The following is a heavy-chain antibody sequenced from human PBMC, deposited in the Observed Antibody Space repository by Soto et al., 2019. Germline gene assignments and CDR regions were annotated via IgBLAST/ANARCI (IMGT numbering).Heavy chain of an antibody. CDR3: AKDHWNDVGWFDP. CDR2: ISYDGSNK. J-gene: IGHJ5*02. D-gene: IGHD1-1*01. Sequence: QVQLVESGGGVVQPGRSLRLSCAASGFTFSSYGMHWVRQAPGKGLEWVAVISYDGSNKYYADSVKGRFTISRDNSKNTLYLQMNSLRAEDTAVYYCAKDHWNDVGWFDPWGKGTLVTVSS. V-gene: IGHV3-30*18. CDR1: GFTFSSYG.